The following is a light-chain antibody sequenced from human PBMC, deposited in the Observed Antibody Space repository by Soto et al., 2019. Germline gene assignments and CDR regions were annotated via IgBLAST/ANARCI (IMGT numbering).Light chain of an antibody. CDR1: HAVSTN. V-gene: IGKV3-15*01. CDR3: QQYTNWPPMYT. Sequence: EILLRQSPTTLSVSPSERVTLSCTASHAVSTNLAWYQQKHGQSPRLLIYGASNRATGVPARFSGSGSGTDFTLTINSLQPEDLAVYYCQQYTNWPPMYTFGQGTKLEIK. J-gene: IGKJ2*01. CDR2: GAS.